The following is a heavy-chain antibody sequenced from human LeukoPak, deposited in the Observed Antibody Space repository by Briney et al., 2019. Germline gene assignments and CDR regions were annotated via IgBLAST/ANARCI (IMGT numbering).Heavy chain of an antibody. CDR2: ISRSGGGT. J-gene: IGHJ4*02. Sequence: GGSLRLSCAASGFTFYTYAMTWVRQAPGKGLEWVSAISRSGGGTYYADSMKGRFTISRDNSRSTVSLQMDSLKAEDTATYYCVRDSSGYAEFDNWGQGTLVTVSS. D-gene: IGHD3-22*01. V-gene: IGHV3-23*01. CDR1: GFTFYTYA. CDR3: VRDSSGYAEFDN.